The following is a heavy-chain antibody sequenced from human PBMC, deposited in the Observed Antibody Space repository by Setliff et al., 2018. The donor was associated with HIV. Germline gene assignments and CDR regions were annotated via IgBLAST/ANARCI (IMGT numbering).Heavy chain of an antibody. V-gene: IGHV1-3*04. D-gene: IGHD4-17*01. CDR2: LRTGTGDT. Sequence: GASVKVSCKASGYTFTSYSMHWVRQAPGQRLEWMGWLRTGTGDTSYSVKFQGRLTITRDTSANTAYMEVSSLRSEDTAVYYCARYDYGDFDYWGQGTPVTVSS. CDR1: GYTFTSYS. J-gene: IGHJ4*02. CDR3: ARYDYGDFDY.